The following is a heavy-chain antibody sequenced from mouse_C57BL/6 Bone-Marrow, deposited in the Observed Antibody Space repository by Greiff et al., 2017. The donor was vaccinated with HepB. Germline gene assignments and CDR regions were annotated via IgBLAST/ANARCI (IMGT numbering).Heavy chain of an antibody. V-gene: IGHV1-78*01. D-gene: IGHD1-1*01. J-gene: IGHJ4*01. Sequence: QVQLQQSDAELVKPGASVKISCKVSGYTFTDHTIHWMKQRPEQGLEWIGYIYPRDGSTKYNEKFKGKATLTADKSSSTAYMQLNSLTSEDSAVYFCARWPIPLITTVVATRDYAMDYWGQGTSVTVSS. CDR2: IYPRDGST. CDR3: ARWPIPLITTVVATRDYAMDY. CDR1: GYTFTDHT.